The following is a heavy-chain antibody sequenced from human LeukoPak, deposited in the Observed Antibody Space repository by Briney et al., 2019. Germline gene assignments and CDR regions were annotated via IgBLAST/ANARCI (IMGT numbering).Heavy chain of an antibody. CDR3: ARELGGTKTGGFDI. V-gene: IGHV3-64*02. CDR1: GFRFSDHD. D-gene: IGHD1-14*01. CDR2: ICAAGAHT. J-gene: IGHJ3*02. Sequence: GGSLRLSCAASGFRFSDHDMHWVRQAPGKGLEFVSSICAAGAHTFYADSVKGRFTISRDNFQNTMYLQMDRMRAEDSAVYYCARELGGTKTGGFDIWGQGTVVTVSS.